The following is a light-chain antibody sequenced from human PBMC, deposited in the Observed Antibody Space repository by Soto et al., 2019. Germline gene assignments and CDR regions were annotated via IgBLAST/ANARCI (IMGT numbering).Light chain of an antibody. J-gene: IGKJ1*01. V-gene: IGKV2-30*01. CDR3: MQHSHWPHT. Sequence: DVVLTQSPLSLPVTLGQPASISCRSSQSLVYSDGNTYLTWFQQRPGQSPRRLIYTVSNRDSAVXDXSSGSGSGTDITVKISREEAEDVGVYYCMQHSHWPHTFGQGTKVEIK. CDR2: TVS. CDR1: QSLVYSDGNTY.